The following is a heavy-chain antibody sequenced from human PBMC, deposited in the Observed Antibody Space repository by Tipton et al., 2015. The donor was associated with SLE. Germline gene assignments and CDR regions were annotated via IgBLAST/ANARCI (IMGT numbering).Heavy chain of an antibody. Sequence: TLSLTCTVSGGSIDTYFWSWIRQPPGKGLEWVGNTHYMGSTNFNPSLKSRVSISVDTSKNQISLKLNSVTAADTAVYYCARDPGAVAGYFDYWGQGTLVTVSS. CDR1: GGSIDTYF. D-gene: IGHD6-19*01. V-gene: IGHV4-59*01. CDR3: ARDPGAVAGYFDY. J-gene: IGHJ4*02. CDR2: THYMGST.